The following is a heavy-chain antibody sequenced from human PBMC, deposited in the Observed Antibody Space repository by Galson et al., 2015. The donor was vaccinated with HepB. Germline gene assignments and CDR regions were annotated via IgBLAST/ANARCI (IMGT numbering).Heavy chain of an antibody. Sequence: SVKVSCKASGYSFTNYAVNWVRQAPGQGLQWMGWIHTNNGNPTYAQGFTGRFVFSLDTSVSTAYLQISKLRTEDTAVYYCARGPLWFGEFAFDYWGPGTLVTVSS. CDR2: IHTNNGNP. D-gene: IGHD3-10*01. CDR3: ARGPLWFGEFAFDY. CDR1: GYSFTNYA. V-gene: IGHV7-4-1*02. J-gene: IGHJ4*02.